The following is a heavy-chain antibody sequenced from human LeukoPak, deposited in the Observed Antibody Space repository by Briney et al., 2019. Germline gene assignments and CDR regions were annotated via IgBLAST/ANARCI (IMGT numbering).Heavy chain of an antibody. CDR2: IYNTGRT. CDR1: GGSISSHH. D-gene: IGHD1-1*01. V-gene: IGHV4-59*11. CDR3: AMQETTSFFDN. J-gene: IGHJ4*02. Sequence: SETLSLTCTVSGGSISSHHWSWIRQPPGKGLEWVGYIYNTGRTTYNPSFKRRLTISVHTSKNQFSLKLSSVTAADTSVYYCAMQETTSFFDNWGQGTLVTVSS.